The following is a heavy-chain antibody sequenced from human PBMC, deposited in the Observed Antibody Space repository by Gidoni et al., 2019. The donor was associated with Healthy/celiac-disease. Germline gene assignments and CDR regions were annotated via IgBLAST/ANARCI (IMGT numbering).Heavy chain of an antibody. V-gene: IGHV3-33*01. Sequence: QVQLVESGGGVVQPGRSLRLSCAAAGFTFSSYGLHWVRQAPGKGLEWGAFIWDDGSNKFYSDSVKVRVTISRDNSKHTLYLQMNSLRAEDTAVYYCARGRERGVDYWGQGTLVTVSS. CDR1: GFTFSSYG. CDR2: IWDDGSNK. D-gene: IGHD1-1*01. J-gene: IGHJ4*02. CDR3: ARGRERGVDY.